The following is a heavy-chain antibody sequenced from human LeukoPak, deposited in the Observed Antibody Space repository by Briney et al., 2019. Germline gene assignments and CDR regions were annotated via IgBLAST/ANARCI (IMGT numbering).Heavy chain of an antibody. V-gene: IGHV3-7*01. CDR1: GFTFSTYW. J-gene: IGHJ4*02. CDR3: ARDRYSDTSRVPFDY. CDR2: IKYDGGEK. D-gene: IGHD3-22*01. Sequence: GESLRLSCAASGFTFSTYWMTWGRQAPGEGLGWVANIKYDGGEKYYVDPVKGRFTISRDNARNSIYLQMNSLRVDDTAVYYCARDRYSDTSRVPFDYWGQGILVTVSS.